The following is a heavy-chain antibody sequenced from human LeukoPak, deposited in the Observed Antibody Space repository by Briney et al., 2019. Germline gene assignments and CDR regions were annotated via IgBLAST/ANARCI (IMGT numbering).Heavy chain of an antibody. D-gene: IGHD3-22*01. Sequence: PSETLSLTCTVSGGSIRTHYWGWIRQPPGKGLEWTAYIYQSGNTNYNPSLKSRVTMSVDTSKNQFSLKLSSVTAADTAVYYCARDADGYLDYWGQGTLVTVSS. CDR1: GGSIRTHY. J-gene: IGHJ4*02. V-gene: IGHV4-59*11. CDR2: IYQSGNT. CDR3: ARDADGYLDY.